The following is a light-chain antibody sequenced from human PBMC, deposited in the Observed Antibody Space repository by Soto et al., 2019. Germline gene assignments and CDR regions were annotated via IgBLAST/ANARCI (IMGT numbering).Light chain of an antibody. CDR1: SSDVGGFNY. J-gene: IGLJ2*01. V-gene: IGLV2-14*01. CDR2: EVR. CDR3: SSSTNTNTLVI. Sequence: QSALTQPASVSGSPGQSITISCTGTSSDVGGFNYVSWYQQHPGKTPKLLIYEVRSRPSGVSNRFSGSKSGNTASLTISGLQAEDEAMYFCSSSTNTNTLVIFGGGTKLTVL.